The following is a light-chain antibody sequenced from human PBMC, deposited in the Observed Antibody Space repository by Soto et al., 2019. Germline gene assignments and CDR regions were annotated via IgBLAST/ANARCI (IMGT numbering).Light chain of an antibody. J-gene: IGLJ2*01. CDR2: QDS. CDR1: TLGDKY. Sequence: SYELTQPPSVSVSPGQTASITCSGDTLGDKYACWYQQKPGQSPVLVIYQDSKRPSGIPERFSGSNSGNTATLTIRGTQAMDEADYCCQAWDSSSVVFGGGTKVTVL. CDR3: QAWDSSSVV. V-gene: IGLV3-1*01.